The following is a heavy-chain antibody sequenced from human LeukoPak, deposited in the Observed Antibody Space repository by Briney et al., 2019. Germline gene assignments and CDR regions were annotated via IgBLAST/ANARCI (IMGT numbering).Heavy chain of an antibody. CDR1: GFTFSRYS. CDR2: ITSSNYI. D-gene: IGHD2-15*01. CDR3: ARVSCSGGSCLDY. V-gene: IGHV3-21*01. J-gene: IGHJ4*02. Sequence: GGSLRLSCTASGFTFSRYSLNWVRRAPGKGLEWVSSITSSNYIYYADSVKGRFTISRDNAKNSLYLQMNSLRAEDTAVYYCARVSCSGGSCLDYWGQGTLVTVSS.